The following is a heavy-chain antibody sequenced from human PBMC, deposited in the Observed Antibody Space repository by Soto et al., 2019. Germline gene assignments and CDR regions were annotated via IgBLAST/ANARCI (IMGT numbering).Heavy chain of an antibody. CDR3: AKYTYTSRYSFYGMDV. CDR1: GFTFSDYA. CDR2: IRSQAYGVTT. Sequence: EVQVVESGGSLVNPGRSLRLSCTTSGFTFSDYAISWFRQAPGTGLEWVGVIRSQAYGVTTDYAASVKGRFAISRDDSKSTADLQRNSGTTEDTAAYFCAKYTYTSRYSFYGMDVWGHGTTVTVS. J-gene: IGHJ6*02. V-gene: IGHV3-49*05. D-gene: IGHD6-13*01.